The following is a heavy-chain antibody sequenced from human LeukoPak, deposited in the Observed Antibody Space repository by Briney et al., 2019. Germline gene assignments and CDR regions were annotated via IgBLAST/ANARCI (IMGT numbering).Heavy chain of an antibody. CDR2: IKADGSEK. CDR1: GFIFSNYW. V-gene: IGHV3-7*03. Sequence: GGSLRLPCAASGFIFSNYWMSWVRQAPGKGLEWVANIKADGSEKYYVDSVKGRFTTSRDNSQKSLYLQMNSLRPEDTAVYYCARVQSGVILAFDIWGQGTMVTVSS. D-gene: IGHD7-27*01. CDR3: ARVQSGVILAFDI. J-gene: IGHJ3*02.